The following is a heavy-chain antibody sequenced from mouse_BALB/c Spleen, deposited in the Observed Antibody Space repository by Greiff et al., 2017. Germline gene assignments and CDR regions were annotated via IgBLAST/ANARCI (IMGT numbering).Heavy chain of an antibody. D-gene: IGHD2-3*01. V-gene: IGHV5-9-4*01. CDR3: AKAYDGYYFDV. CDR2: ISSGGSYT. Sequence: EVHLVESGGGLVKPGGSLKLSCAASGFTFSSYAMSWVRQSPEKRLEWVAEISSGGSYTYYPDTVTGRFTISRDNAKNTLYLEMSSLRSEDTAMYCCAKAYDGYYFDVWGAGTTVTVSS. CDR1: GFTFSSYA. J-gene: IGHJ1*01.